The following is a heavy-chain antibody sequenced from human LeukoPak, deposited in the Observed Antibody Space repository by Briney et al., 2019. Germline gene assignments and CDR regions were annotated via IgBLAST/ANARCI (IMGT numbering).Heavy chain of an antibody. Sequence: SETLSLTCTVSGDSISSYCCSWVRQPPGKGLEWIGFMCPSGRTDYNPSLKSRVTMSIDTSKNQLSMELRFLTAADTAVYYCATSYDGKTAPYDLWGHGTPVTVSS. CDR1: GDSISSYC. CDR2: MCPSGRT. D-gene: IGHD4-23*01. V-gene: IGHV4-4*08. CDR3: ATSYDGKTAPYDL. J-gene: IGHJ5*02.